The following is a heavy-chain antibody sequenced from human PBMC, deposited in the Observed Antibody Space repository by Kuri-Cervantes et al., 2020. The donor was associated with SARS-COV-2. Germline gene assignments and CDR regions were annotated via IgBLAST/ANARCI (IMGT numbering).Heavy chain of an antibody. CDR1: GYTFTGYY. CDR3: ARDLRLGKSLDY. Sequence: SCKASGYTFTGYYMHWVRQAPGKGLEWVAVISYDGSNKYYADSVKGRFTISRDNSKNTLYLQMSSLRGEDTAVYYCARDLRLGKSLDYWGQGTLVTVSS. J-gene: IGHJ4*02. V-gene: IGHV3-30-3*01. CDR2: ISYDGSNK. D-gene: IGHD7-27*01.